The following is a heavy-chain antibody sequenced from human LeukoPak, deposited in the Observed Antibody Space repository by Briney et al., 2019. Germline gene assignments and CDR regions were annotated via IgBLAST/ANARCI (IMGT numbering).Heavy chain of an antibody. CDR3: AAGSTAMVPRGDY. D-gene: IGHD5-18*01. CDR1: GFTFTSSA. CDR2: IVVGSGNT. Sequence: SVKVSCKASGFTFTSSAMQWVRQARGQRLEWIGWIVVGSGNTDYAQKFQERVTITRDMSTSTAYMELSSLRSEDTAVYYCAAGSTAMVPRGDYWGQGTLVTVSS. V-gene: IGHV1-58*02. J-gene: IGHJ4*02.